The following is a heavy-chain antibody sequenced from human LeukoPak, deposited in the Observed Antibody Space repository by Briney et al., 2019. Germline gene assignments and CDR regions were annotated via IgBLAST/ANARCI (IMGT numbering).Heavy chain of an antibody. D-gene: IGHD2/OR15-2a*01. V-gene: IGHV4-59*01. J-gene: IGHJ4*02. CDR2: ICSSGNS. CDR3: ARDSSNVAVD. CDR1: DGSISSYC. Sequence: SETLSLTCTVSDGSISSYCWSWIRQPPGKGLEWIGYICSSGNSNYNPSLNSRVSMAIDTSKNQFTLRLSSVTAANTAIYYCARDSSNVAVDWGQGTLVTVSP.